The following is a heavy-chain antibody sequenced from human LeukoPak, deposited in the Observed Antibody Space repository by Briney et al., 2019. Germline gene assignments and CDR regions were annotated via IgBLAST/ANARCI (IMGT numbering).Heavy chain of an antibody. J-gene: IGHJ4*02. D-gene: IGHD3-10*01. CDR3: AKDFNYYGSGSYYSLYFDY. CDR2: ISYDGSNK. CDR1: GFTFSSYG. Sequence: GGSLRLPCAASGFTFSSYGMHWVRQAPGKGLEWVAVISYDGSNKYYADSVKGRFTISRDNSKNTLYLQMNSLRAEDTAVYYCAKDFNYYGSGSYYSLYFDYWGQGTLVTVSS. V-gene: IGHV3-30*18.